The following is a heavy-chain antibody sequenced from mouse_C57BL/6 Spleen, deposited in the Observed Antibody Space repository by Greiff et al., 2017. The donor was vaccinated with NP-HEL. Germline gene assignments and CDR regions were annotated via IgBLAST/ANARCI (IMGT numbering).Heavy chain of an antibody. V-gene: IGHV1-82*01. J-gene: IGHJ3*01. D-gene: IGHD1-1*01. CDR1: GYAFSSSW. Sequence: QVQLQQSGPELVKPGASVKISCKASGYAFSSSWMNWVKQRPGKGLEWIGRLYPGDGDTNYNGKFKGKATLTADKSSSTAYMQLSSLTSEDSAVYFCAGLLPFAYWGQGTLVTVSA. CDR2: LYPGDGDT. CDR3: AGLLPFAY.